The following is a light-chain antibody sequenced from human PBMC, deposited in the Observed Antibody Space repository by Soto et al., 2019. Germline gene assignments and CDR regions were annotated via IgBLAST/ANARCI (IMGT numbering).Light chain of an antibody. J-gene: IGLJ1*01. CDR2: DTY. Sequence: QAVVTQGPSLTVSPGGTVTLTCGSSTGAVATGHYAYWFHQKPGQAPRPLIYDTYNIFSWTPARFSGSLLGGKAALTLSGAQPEDEADYSCLLYSGGYVFGPGTKVTVL. CDR1: TGAVATGHY. CDR3: LLYSGGYV. V-gene: IGLV7-46*01.